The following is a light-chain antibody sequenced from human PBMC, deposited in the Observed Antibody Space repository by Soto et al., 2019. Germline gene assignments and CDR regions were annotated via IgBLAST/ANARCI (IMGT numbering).Light chain of an antibody. CDR3: QQGHNWPLT. CDR2: SAS. J-gene: IGKJ2*01. V-gene: IGKV3-15*01. CDR1: QSISTE. Sequence: EIVMTQSPATLSVSPGERATLSCRASQSISTELAWYQQKPGQPPRLLIYSASTRATGVPAIFTVSGSGSEFTLTISGLQSEDFAVYYCQQGHNWPLTFGQGTRLEI.